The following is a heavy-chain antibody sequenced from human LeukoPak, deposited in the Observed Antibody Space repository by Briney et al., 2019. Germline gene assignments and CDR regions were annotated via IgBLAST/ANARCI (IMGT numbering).Heavy chain of an antibody. D-gene: IGHD4-11*01. J-gene: IGHJ5*02. Sequence: GASVKVSCKASGGTFISNAITWVRQAPGQGLEWMGRIIPIFGITDYAQKFQGRVTITADKSTSTAHMEFSSLRSEDTAVYYCASGRMTTETTYCFDPWGQGTLITVSS. V-gene: IGHV1-69*04. CDR3: ASGRMTTETTYCFDP. CDR1: GGTFISNA. CDR2: IIPIFGIT.